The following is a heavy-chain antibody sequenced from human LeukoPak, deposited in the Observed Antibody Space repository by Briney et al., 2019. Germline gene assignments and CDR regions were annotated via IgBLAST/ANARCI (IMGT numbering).Heavy chain of an antibody. J-gene: IGHJ4*02. D-gene: IGHD6-6*01. CDR2: VKQDGSEK. V-gene: IGHV3-7*01. CDR3: ATGRAAHLFDF. Sequence: GGSLRLSCAASGFTFSTHWMIWVRQAPGKGLEWAANVKQDGSEKYYVDSVKGRFTISRVNAKNSLYLQMNSLRAEDTAVYYCATGRAAHLFDFWGQGTLVTVSS. CDR1: GFTFSTHW.